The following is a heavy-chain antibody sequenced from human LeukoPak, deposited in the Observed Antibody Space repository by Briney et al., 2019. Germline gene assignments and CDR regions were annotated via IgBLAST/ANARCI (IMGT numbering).Heavy chain of an antibody. V-gene: IGHV1-2*06. Sequence: ASVKVSCKASGYRFTTYYMHWVRQAPGQGLEWMGRINTNSGGTNYAQKFQGRVTMTRDTSITTAYMELSRLRSDDTAVYYCARDSGITGTTGAIDYWGQGTLVTVSS. CDR3: ARDSGITGTTGAIDY. CDR2: INTNSGGT. D-gene: IGHD1-20*01. J-gene: IGHJ4*02. CDR1: GYRFTTYY.